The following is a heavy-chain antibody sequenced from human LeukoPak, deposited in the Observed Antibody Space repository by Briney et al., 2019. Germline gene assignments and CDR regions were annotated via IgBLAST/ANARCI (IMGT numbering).Heavy chain of an antibody. Sequence: GRSLRLSCAASGFTFDDYAMHWVRQAPGKGLEWVSGISSNSGSIDYADSVKGRFTISRDNAKNSLYLQMNSLRAEDTALYYCTKGAHYYDSSGYWSWGQATLVTVSS. CDR2: ISSNSGSI. V-gene: IGHV3-9*01. D-gene: IGHD3-22*01. CDR3: TKGAHYYDSSGYWS. J-gene: IGHJ5*02. CDR1: GFTFDDYA.